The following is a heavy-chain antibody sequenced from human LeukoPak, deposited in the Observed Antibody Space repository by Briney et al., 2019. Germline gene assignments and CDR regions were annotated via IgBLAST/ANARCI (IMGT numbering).Heavy chain of an antibody. Sequence: GRSLRLSCAASGFTFSTYGMHWVRQAPGKGLEWVAVISYDGSNKYYADSVKGRFTIFRDNSKDTLFLQMNSLRTEDTAVYYCAKERPMVRGKNYYYGMDVWGQGTTVTVSS. CDR3: AKERPMVRGKNYYYGMDV. CDR1: GFTFSTYG. J-gene: IGHJ6*02. CDR2: ISYDGSNK. D-gene: IGHD3-10*01. V-gene: IGHV3-30*18.